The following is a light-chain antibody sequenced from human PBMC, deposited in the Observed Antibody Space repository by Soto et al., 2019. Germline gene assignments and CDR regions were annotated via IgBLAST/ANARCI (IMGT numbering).Light chain of an antibody. Sequence: QSALTQPASVSGSPGQSITISCTGTSSDVGGYNYVSWYQQHPGKAPKLMIYEVSNRPSGVSNRSSGSKSGNTASLTISGLQAEDEADYYCSSYTSSTFYVFGTGTKLTLL. V-gene: IGLV2-14*01. J-gene: IGLJ1*01. CDR2: EVS. CDR3: SSYTSSTFYV. CDR1: SSDVGGYNY.